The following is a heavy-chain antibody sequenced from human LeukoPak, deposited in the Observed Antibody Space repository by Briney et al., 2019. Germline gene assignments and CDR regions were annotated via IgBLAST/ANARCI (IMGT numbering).Heavy chain of an antibody. D-gene: IGHD3-10*01. CDR2: IYTSGST. CDR3: ARAKFGYYYDSGSYYYHYLDV. CDR1: GASISSGSYY. J-gene: IGHJ6*03. V-gene: IGHV4-61*02. Sequence: SQTLSLTCTVSGASISSGSYYWSWIRQPAGKGLEWIGRIYTSGSTNYSPSLKTRVTISVDRSKNQFSLKLSSVTAADTAVYYCARAKFGYYYDSGSYYYHYLDVWGKGTTVTISS.